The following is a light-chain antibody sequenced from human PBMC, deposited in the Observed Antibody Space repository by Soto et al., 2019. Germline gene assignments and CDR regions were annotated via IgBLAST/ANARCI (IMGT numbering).Light chain of an antibody. CDR3: QQRSNWIT. CDR1: QSVSTY. J-gene: IGKJ5*01. Sequence: EILMTQSPLTLSVSPGEGATLSCRASQSVSTYLGWYQQKPGQAPRLPIYDASNRATGIPARFSGSGSGTDFTLTISSLEPEDFAVYYCQQRSNWITFGQGTRLEIK. CDR2: DAS. V-gene: IGKV3-11*01.